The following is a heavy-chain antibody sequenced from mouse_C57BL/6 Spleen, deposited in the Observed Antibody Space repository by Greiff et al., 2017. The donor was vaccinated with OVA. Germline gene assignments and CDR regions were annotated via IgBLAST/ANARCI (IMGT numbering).Heavy chain of an antibody. V-gene: IGHV1-85*01. CDR1: GYTFTSYD. CDR3: ARSIYYYGSSYGY. Sequence: VKLVESGPELVKPGASVKLSCKASGYTFTSYDINWVKQRPGQGLEWIGWIYPRDGSTKSNEKFTGKATLTVDTSSSTAYMELHSLTAEDSAVYFCARSIYYYGSSYGYWGQGTTLTVSS. J-gene: IGHJ2*01. CDR2: IYPRDGST. D-gene: IGHD1-1*01.